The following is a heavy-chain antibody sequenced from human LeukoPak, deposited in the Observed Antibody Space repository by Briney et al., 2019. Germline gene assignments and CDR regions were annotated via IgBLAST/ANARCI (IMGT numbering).Heavy chain of an antibody. CDR3: ARDSGTAPDY. CDR2: IFHSGST. D-gene: IGHD5-18*01. J-gene: IGHJ4*02. Sequence: SETLSLTCTVSGGSISSGGYYWSWIRRHPGKGLEWIGYIFHSGSTYYNPSLRTRVTISVDTSKNQFSLKLSSVTAADAAVYYCARDSGTAPDYWGQGTLVTVSS. CDR1: GGSISSGGYY. V-gene: IGHV4-31*03.